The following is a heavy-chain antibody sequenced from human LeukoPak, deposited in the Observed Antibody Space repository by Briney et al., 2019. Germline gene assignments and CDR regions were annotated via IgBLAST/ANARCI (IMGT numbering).Heavy chain of an antibody. CDR2: MNPNSGNT. V-gene: IGHV1-8*01. D-gene: IGHD2-8*02. CDR1: GYTFISYD. CDR3: ARGRAGSGYYYGTDV. J-gene: IGHJ6*02. Sequence: ASVKVSCKASGYTFISYDINWVRQATGQGLEWMGWMNPNSGNTDYAEKFQGRVTMTSDTSISTAYMEVSSLRSEDTAVYYRARGRAGSGYYYGTDVWGQGTTVTVSS.